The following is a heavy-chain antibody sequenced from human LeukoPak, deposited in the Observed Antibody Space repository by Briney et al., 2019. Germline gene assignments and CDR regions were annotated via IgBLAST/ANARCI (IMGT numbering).Heavy chain of an antibody. D-gene: IGHD6-6*01. CDR2: INHSGST. CDR3: ARGSKGSSARGYHYYMDV. J-gene: IGHJ6*03. Sequence: SETLSLTCAVYGGSFSGYYWSWIRQPPGKGLEWIGEINHSGSTNYNPSLKSRVTISVDTSKNQFSLKLSSVTAADTAVYYCARGSKGSSARGYHYYMDVWGKGTTVTVSS. V-gene: IGHV4-34*01. CDR1: GGSFSGYY.